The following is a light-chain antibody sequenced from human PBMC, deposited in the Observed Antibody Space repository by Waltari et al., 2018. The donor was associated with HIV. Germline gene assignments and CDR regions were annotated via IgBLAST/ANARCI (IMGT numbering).Light chain of an antibody. CDR2: SAA. J-gene: IGKJ4*01. V-gene: IGKV1D-12*01. CDR1: QDISSW. CDR3: QQANSFPLT. Sequence: DIHMTQSPSSVSASVGDKVTITCRASQDISSWLACYQQKPGKAPRLLIFSAANLQSGVPSRFSGSGSGTNFILTITGLHPEDSATYYCQQANSFPLTFGGGTKVEIK.